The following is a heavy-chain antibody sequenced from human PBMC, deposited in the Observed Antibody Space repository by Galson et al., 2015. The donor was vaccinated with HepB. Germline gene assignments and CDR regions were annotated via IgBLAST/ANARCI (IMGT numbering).Heavy chain of an antibody. D-gene: IGHD6-19*01. CDR2: TYYRSKWYN. CDR3: AGSGWWRFDY. CDR1: GDSVSSNSAS. J-gene: IGHJ4*02. V-gene: IGHV6-1*01. Sequence: CAISGDSVSSNSASWNWIRQSPSRGLEWLGRTYYRSKWYNDYAVSVKSRITINPDTSKNQFSLQLKSVTPEDTAVYYCAGSGWWRFDYWGQGTLVTVSS.